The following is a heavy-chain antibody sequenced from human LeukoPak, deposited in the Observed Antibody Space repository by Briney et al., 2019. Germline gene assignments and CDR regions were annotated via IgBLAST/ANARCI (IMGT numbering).Heavy chain of an antibody. V-gene: IGHV5-51*01. J-gene: IGHJ4*02. Sequence: GESLKISCKVSGYTFTSYWIGWVRQMPGKGLEWMGIIYPGDSDIRYSPSFQGQVTISADKSISTAYLQWSSLKASDTAMYYCARHTDMRIPDYWGQGTQVTVSS. CDR1: GYTFTSYW. CDR3: ARHTDMRIPDY. D-gene: IGHD3-16*01. CDR2: IYPGDSDI.